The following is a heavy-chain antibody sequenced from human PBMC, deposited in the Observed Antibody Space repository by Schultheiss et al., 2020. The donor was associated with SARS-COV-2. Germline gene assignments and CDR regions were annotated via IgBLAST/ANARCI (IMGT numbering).Heavy chain of an antibody. D-gene: IGHD3-22*01. CDR1: GGSISSGGYY. Sequence: SETLSLTCTVSGGSISSGGYYWGWIRQSPGKGLEWIGSMHYSGVSYYNPSLESRVTISLDTAKNQFSLKLSSVTAADTAVYYCARHGSSGYYLDYWGQGTLVTVSS. CDR2: MHYSGVS. CDR3: ARHGSSGYYLDY. V-gene: IGHV4-39*01. J-gene: IGHJ4*02.